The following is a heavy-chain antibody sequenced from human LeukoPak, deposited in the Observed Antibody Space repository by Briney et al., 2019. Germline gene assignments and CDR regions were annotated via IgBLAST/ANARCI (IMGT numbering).Heavy chain of an antibody. V-gene: IGHV3-30-3*01. CDR2: ISQDGSTQ. Sequence: GGSLRLSCAASGFTFSSYAMHWVRQAPGKGLEWVAAISQDGSTQYYADSVKGRFTVSRDNSKNTLYLQMNSLRAEDTATYFCTRDIDYWGQGTLVTVSS. J-gene: IGHJ4*02. CDR3: TRDIDY. CDR1: GFTFSSYA.